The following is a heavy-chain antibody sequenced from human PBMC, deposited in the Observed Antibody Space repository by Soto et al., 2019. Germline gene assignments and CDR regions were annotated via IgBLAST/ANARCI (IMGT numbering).Heavy chain of an antibody. J-gene: IGHJ6*02. Sequence: GGSLRLSCAASGFTFSSYGMHWVRQAPGKGLEWVAVISYDGSNKYYADSVKGRFTISRDNSKNTLYLQMNSLRAEDTAVYYCAKDGATVSSRYYYYGMDVWGQGTTVTVSS. CDR1: GFTFSSYG. CDR2: ISYDGSNK. CDR3: AKDGATVSSRYYYYGMDV. V-gene: IGHV3-30*18. D-gene: IGHD4-17*01.